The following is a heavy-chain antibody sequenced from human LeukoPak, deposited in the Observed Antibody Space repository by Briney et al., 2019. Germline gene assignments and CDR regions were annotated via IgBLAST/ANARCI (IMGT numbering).Heavy chain of an antibody. J-gene: IGHJ4*02. CDR1: GGSINSYY. Sequence: SETLSLTCTVSGGSINSYYWSWIRQPPGKGLEWIGYIYYSGSTNYNPSLKSRVTISVDTSKNQFSLKLSSVTAADTAVYYCAAGGWHTGGDYWGQGTLVTVSS. V-gene: IGHV4-59*01. D-gene: IGHD6-19*01. CDR2: IYYSGST. CDR3: AAGGWHTGGDY.